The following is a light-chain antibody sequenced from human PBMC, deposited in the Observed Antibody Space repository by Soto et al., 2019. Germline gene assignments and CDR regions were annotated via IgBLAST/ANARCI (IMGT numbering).Light chain of an antibody. J-gene: IGLJ1*01. CDR2: EVT. CDR3: SSYTGSITLYV. Sequence: QSALTQPASVSGSPGQSITISCTGTSSDVGGYDYVSWYQQYPGKAPTLIIYEVTNRPSGVSTRFSGSKSGNTASLTISGLQAEDEADYYCSSYTGSITLYVFGTGTKVTVI. CDR1: SSDVGGYDY. V-gene: IGLV2-14*01.